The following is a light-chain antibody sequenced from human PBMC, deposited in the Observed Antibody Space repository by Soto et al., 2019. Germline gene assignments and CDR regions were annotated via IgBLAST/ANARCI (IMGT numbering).Light chain of an antibody. CDR2: GAS. CDR3: QQYNTWHPKMA. V-gene: IGKV3-15*01. CDR1: QSVSSD. J-gene: IGKJ1*01. Sequence: VVTQSPATLSVFPGETATLSCRASQSVSSDLAWSQQRPGQAPRLLIYGASTRATGIPARFRGSGSGTEFRLTIRSLQSEDFATYYCQQYNTWHPKMAFGRGTKVEIK.